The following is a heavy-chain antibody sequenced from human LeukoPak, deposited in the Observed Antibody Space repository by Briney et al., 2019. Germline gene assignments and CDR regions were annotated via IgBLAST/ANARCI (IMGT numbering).Heavy chain of an antibody. Sequence: GSLRLSCAASGFTFSDYYMSWIRQAPGKGLEWVSYISSSGSTIYHADSVKGRFTISRDNAKNSLYLQMNSLRAEDTAVYYCAIHCSSTSCYGDAFDIWGQGTMVTVSS. CDR3: AIHCSSTSCYGDAFDI. V-gene: IGHV3-11*04. J-gene: IGHJ3*02. CDR2: ISSSGSTI. CDR1: GFTFSDYY. D-gene: IGHD2-2*01.